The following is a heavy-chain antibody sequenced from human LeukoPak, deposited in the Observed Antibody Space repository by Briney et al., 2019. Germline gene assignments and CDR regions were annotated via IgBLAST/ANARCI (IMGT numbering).Heavy chain of an antibody. V-gene: IGHV3-7*01. CDR2: IKQDGSEK. Sequence: PGGSLRLSCAASGFTFSSYWMSWVRQAPGKGLEWVANIKQDGSEKYYVDSVKGRFTISRDNAKSSLYPQMNSLRAEDTAVYYCARAGYYDSSGYRWFDPWGQGTLLTVSS. J-gene: IGHJ5*02. CDR3: ARAGYYDSSGYRWFDP. CDR1: GFTFSSYW. D-gene: IGHD3-22*01.